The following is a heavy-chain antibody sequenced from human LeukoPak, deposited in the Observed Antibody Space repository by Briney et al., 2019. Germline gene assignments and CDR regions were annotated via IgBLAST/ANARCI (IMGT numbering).Heavy chain of an antibody. CDR3: ARNKFHSSGCLFDY. Sequence: ASVTVSFTASVYTFTLYYMHWVRQAPGQGGEWMGWINPNSGDTNYAQKFQVRLTMTRDTSISTAYMEPSRLRSDDTAVYYCARNKFHSSGCLFDYWGQGTLVTVSS. CDR1: VYTFTLYY. D-gene: IGHD6-19*01. J-gene: IGHJ4*02. V-gene: IGHV1-2*02. CDR2: INPNSGDT.